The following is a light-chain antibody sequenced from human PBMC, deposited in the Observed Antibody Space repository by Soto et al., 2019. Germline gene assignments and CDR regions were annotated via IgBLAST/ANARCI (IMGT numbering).Light chain of an antibody. CDR1: QSVSSSY. CDR2: GAS. V-gene: IGKV3-20*01. J-gene: IGKJ2*01. Sequence: EIVLTQSPATLSLSPGERATLSCRASQSVSSSYLAWYQQKPGQAPRLLMYGASSRATGIPGRFSGSGSGTDFTLTISRLEPEDFAVYYCQQYGSSYTFGQGTKLEIK. CDR3: QQYGSSYT.